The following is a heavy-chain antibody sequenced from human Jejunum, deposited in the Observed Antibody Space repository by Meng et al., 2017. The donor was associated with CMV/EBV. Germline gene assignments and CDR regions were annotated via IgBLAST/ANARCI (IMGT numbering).Heavy chain of an antibody. J-gene: IGHJ4*02. CDR3: AKVASIAVAGTFNIDY. Sequence: GFTFSSCAMSWVRQAPGKGLEWVSGISGSGGATYYADSVKGRFTISRDNSKNTLYLQMSSLRAEDTAIFYCAKVASIAVAGTFNIDYWGQGTLVTVSS. CDR1: GFTFSSCA. V-gene: IGHV3-23*01. D-gene: IGHD6-19*01. CDR2: ISGSGGAT.